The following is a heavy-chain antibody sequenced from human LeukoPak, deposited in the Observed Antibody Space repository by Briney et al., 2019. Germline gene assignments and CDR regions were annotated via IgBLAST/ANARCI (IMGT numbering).Heavy chain of an antibody. V-gene: IGHV4-4*07. CDR2: IYTTGST. J-gene: IGHJ5*02. Sequence: KTSETLSLTCTVSGGSISNYYWSWIRQPAGKGLEWIGRIYTTGSTNYNPSLKSRVTMSVDTSKNQFSLKLSSVTAADTAVYYCARDTRATSGLNWFDPWGQGTLVTVSS. CDR1: GGSISNYY. D-gene: IGHD6-13*01. CDR3: ARDTRATSGLNWFDP.